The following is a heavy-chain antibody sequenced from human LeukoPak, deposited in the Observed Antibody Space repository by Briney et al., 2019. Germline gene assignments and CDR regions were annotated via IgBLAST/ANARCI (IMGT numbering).Heavy chain of an antibody. Sequence: GGSLRLSCAASGFTFSRSWMGWVRQAPGKGLEWVANIKQDGTSKYYEDSLKGRFTISRDNAKNSVYLQMNSVGADDTALYYCAIHGDYCFDHWGPGTLVTVSS. V-gene: IGHV3-7*01. CDR2: IKQDGTSK. CDR1: GFTFSRSW. J-gene: IGHJ4*02. D-gene: IGHD2-21*01. CDR3: AIHGDYCFDH.